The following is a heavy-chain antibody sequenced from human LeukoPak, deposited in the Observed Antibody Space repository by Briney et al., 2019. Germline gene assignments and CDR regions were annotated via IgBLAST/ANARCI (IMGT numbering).Heavy chain of an antibody. J-gene: IGHJ5*01. Sequence: PSETLSLTCTVSGYYIGSGHYWAWIRQPPGKGLEWIGCVYHSGTHYKSSLASRVTISMDRARNQFSPQLTSMTAADSAFYYCARTSGGGGHDSWGQGALVTVSS. CDR3: ARTSGGGGHDS. V-gene: IGHV4-38-2*02. CDR1: GYYIGSGHY. D-gene: IGHD4-23*01. CDR2: VYHSGT.